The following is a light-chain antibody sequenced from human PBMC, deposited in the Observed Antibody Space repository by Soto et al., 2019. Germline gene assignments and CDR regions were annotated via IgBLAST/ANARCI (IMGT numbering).Light chain of an antibody. Sequence: DIQMTQSPSSVAASAVDRVTITCLASQGISTYLAWYQQKPGKVPKLLIYAASTLQSGVPSRFSGSGSGTDFTLTISSLQPDDVATYYCQKYKSVAPWAFGQGTKVDIK. CDR1: QGISTY. J-gene: IGKJ1*01. V-gene: IGKV1-27*01. CDR3: QKYKSVAPWA. CDR2: AAS.